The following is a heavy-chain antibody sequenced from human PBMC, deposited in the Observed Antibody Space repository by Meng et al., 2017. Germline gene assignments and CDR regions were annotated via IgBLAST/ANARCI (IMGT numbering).Heavy chain of an antibody. J-gene: IGHJ6*02. CDR3: ARDLVLSSSWDPYYYYGMDV. Sequence: GESLKISCAASGFTVSSNYMSWVRQAPGKGLEWVSVIYSGGSTYYADSVTGRFTISRHNSKNTLYLQMNSLRAEDTAVYYCARDLVLSSSWDPYYYYGMDVWGQGTTVTVSS. CDR1: GFTVSSNY. V-gene: IGHV3-53*04. CDR2: IYSGGST. D-gene: IGHD6-13*01.